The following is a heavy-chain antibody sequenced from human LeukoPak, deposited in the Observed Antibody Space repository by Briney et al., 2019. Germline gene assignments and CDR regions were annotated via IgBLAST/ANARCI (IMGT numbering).Heavy chain of an antibody. Sequence: GGSLRLSCAASGFTFSSYWMSWVRQAPGKGLEWVANITQDGSEKYYVDSVKGRFTISRDNAKNSLYLQMNSLRAEDTAVYYCARGPTYYDFWSGYYHFDYWGQGTLVTVSS. J-gene: IGHJ4*02. CDR1: GFTFSSYW. V-gene: IGHV3-7*01. CDR3: ARGPTYYDFWSGYYHFDY. CDR2: ITQDGSEK. D-gene: IGHD3-3*01.